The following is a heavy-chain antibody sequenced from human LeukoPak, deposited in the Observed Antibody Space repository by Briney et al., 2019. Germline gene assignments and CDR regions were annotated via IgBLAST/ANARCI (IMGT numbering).Heavy chain of an antibody. CDR1: GGSISSSSYY. Sequence: SETLPLTCTVSGGSISSSSYYWGWIRQPPGKGLEWIGSIYYSGSTYYNPSLKSRVTISVDTSKNQFSLKLSSVTAADTAVYYCARRRARYSTLYCSGGSCYFDYWGQGTLVTVSS. V-gene: IGHV4-39*01. J-gene: IGHJ4*02. CDR2: IYYSGST. D-gene: IGHD2-15*01. CDR3: ARRRARYSTLYCSGGSCYFDY.